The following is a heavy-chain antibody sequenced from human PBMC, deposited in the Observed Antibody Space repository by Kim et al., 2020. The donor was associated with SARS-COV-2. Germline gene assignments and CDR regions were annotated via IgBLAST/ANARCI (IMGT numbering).Heavy chain of an antibody. J-gene: IGHJ6*03. CDR1: GYTFTSYD. CDR3: ARGHLKSIVVVIAPRPYYYYMDV. CDR2: MNPNSVNT. D-gene: IGHD2-21*01. V-gene: IGHV1-8*01. Sequence: ASVKVSCKASGYTFTSYDINWVRQATGHGLEWMGWMNPNSVNTGYAQKFQGRVTMTRNTSISTAYMELSSLRSEDTAVYYCARGHLKSIVVVIAPRPYYYYMDVWGKGTTVTVSS.